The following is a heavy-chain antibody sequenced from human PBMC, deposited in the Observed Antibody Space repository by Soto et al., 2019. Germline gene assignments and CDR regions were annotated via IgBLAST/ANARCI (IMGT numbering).Heavy chain of an antibody. CDR3: ARTSPMAPLDY. CDR2: ISAYNGNT. D-gene: IGHD2-8*01. J-gene: IGHJ4*02. V-gene: IGHV1-18*01. CDR1: GYTFTSYG. Sequence: QVQLVQSGAEVKKPGASVKVSCKASGYTFTSYGISWVRQAPGQGLEWMGWISAYNGNTNYAQKLQGRVTMTTDTSTSAGYMELRSLRSDDTAVYYWARTSPMAPLDYWGQGTLVTVSS.